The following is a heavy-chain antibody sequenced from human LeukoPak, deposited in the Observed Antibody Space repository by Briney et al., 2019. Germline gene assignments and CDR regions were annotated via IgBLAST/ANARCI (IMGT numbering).Heavy chain of an antibody. D-gene: IGHD3-10*01. V-gene: IGHV3-23*01. J-gene: IGHJ4*02. Sequence: GGSLRLSCAASGFTFSSYAMSWVRQAPGKGLEWLSAISGSGGSTYYADSVKGRFTISRDNSKNTLYLQMNSLRAEDTAVYYCAKSGRGSGSYYNAYYFDYWGQGTLVTVSS. CDR2: ISGSGGST. CDR1: GFTFSSYA. CDR3: AKSGRGSGSYYNAYYFDY.